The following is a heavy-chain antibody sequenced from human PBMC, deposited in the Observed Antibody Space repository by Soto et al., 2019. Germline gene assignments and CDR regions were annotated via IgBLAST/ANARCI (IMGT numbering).Heavy chain of an antibody. V-gene: IGHV1-2*02. CDR1: GYTFTGYY. CDR2: INPNSGGT. CDR3: ARIPGYGSDY. D-gene: IGHD6-13*01. J-gene: IGHJ4*02. Sequence: ASVKVSCKASGYTFTGYYMHWVRQAPGQGLEWMGWINPNSGGTNYAQKFQGRVTMTRDTPISTAYMKLSRLRSDDTAVYYCARIPGYGSDYWGQGTLVTVSS.